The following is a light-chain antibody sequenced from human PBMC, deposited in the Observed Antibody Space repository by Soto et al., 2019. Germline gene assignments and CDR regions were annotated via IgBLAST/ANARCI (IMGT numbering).Light chain of an antibody. J-gene: IGLJ2*01. CDR2: LNSDGSH. V-gene: IGLV4-69*01. CDR3: QSWGTGIVV. Sequence: QYVLTQSPSASASLGASVKLTCTLSSGHSSYAIAWHQQQPETGPRYLMKLNSDGSHSKGDGIPDRFSGSSSGAERYLTISSLQSEDEADYYCQSWGTGIVVFGGGTKLTVL. CDR1: SGHSSYA.